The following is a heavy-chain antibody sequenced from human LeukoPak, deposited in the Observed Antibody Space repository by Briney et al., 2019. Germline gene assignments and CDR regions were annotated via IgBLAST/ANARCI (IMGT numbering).Heavy chain of an antibody. CDR2: ISNSGST. CDR3: ARDSYFDNSGYYLTAFDV. D-gene: IGHD3-22*01. CDR1: GASITSDY. J-gene: IGHJ3*01. V-gene: IGHV4-59*01. Sequence: SETLSLTCTVSGASITSDYWSWIRQPPGKGLEWIGYISNSGSTNYNPFLESRLTISIDTSKNQFSLKLSSVTAADTAVYYCARDSYFDNSGYYLTAFDVWGQGTMVTVSS.